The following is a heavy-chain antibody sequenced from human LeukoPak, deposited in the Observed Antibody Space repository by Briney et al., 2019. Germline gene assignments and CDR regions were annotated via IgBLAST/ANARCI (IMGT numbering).Heavy chain of an antibody. J-gene: IGHJ4*02. CDR2: IYYSGST. CDR1: GGSISSSSYY. CDR3: ARYSSGWSTLDY. D-gene: IGHD6-19*01. Sequence: SETLSLTCTVSGGSISSSSYYWGWTRQPPGKGLEWIGSIYYSGSTYYNPSLKSRVTISVDTSKNQFSLKLSSVTAADTAVYYCARYSSGWSTLDYWGQGTLVTVSS. V-gene: IGHV4-39*01.